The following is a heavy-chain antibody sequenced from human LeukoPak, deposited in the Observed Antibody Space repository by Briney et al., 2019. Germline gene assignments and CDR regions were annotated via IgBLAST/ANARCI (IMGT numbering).Heavy chain of an antibody. D-gene: IGHD3-22*01. CDR3: ARDYYYDSSGFYAP. CDR1: GFTFSNSG. J-gene: IGHJ5*02. CDR2: IWYDGSNK. Sequence: GRSLRLSCAASGFTFSNSGMHWVRQAPGKGLEWVAVIWYDGSNKYYADSVKGRFTISRDNSKNTLYLQMNSLRAEDTVVYYCARDYYYDSSGFYAPWGQGTLVTVSS. V-gene: IGHV3-33*01.